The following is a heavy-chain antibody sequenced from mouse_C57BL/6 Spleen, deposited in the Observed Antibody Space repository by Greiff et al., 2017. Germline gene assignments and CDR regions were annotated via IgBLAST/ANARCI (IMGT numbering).Heavy chain of an antibody. J-gene: IGHJ3*01. CDR2: IDPETGGT. D-gene: IGHD2-1*01. V-gene: IGHV1-15*01. CDR3: TRDGNYWFAY. Sequence: VQLQESGAELVRPGASVTLSCKASGYTFTDYEMHWVKQTPVHGLEWIGAIDPETGGTAYNQKFKGKAILTADKSSSTADMELRSLTSEDSAVYYCTRDGNYWFAYWGQGTLVTVSA. CDR1: GYTFTDYE.